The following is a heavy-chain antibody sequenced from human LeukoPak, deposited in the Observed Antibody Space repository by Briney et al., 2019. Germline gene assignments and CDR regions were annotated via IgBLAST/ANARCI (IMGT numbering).Heavy chain of an antibody. CDR3: ARDPDYGDRYYFDD. Sequence: ASVKVSCKASGYTFTNYGISWVRQAPGQGLELMGWISAYNGNTYYAQNLQGRVTMTTDTSTTTAYLELRSLRSDDTAVYYCARDPDYGDRYYFDDWGKGTLVTVSS. CDR2: ISAYNGNT. V-gene: IGHV1-18*01. D-gene: IGHD4-17*01. J-gene: IGHJ4*02. CDR1: GYTFTNYG.